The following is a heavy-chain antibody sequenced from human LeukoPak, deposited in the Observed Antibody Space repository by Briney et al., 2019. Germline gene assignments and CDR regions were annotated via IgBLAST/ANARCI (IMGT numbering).Heavy chain of an antibody. CDR3: ARDDNSEYSDDAFDI. CDR2: IHTSAST. D-gene: IGHD1-26*01. Sequence: SETLSLTCSVSGASIRSYSWSWLRQPAGKGLEWIGRIHTSASTEYNPSPKSRVTMSVDTSKNQFSLKLNSVTAADTAVYLCARDDNSEYSDDAFDIWGQGTLVTVSS. V-gene: IGHV4-4*07. J-gene: IGHJ3*02. CDR1: GASIRSYS.